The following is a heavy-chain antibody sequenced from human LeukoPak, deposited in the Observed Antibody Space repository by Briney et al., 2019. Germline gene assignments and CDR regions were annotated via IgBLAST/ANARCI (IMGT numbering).Heavy chain of an antibody. D-gene: IGHD7-27*01. CDR3: ASLTGY. CDR1: GFTFNTYT. V-gene: IGHV3-21*01. Sequence: GGSLRLSCAASGFTFNTYTMNWVRQTPGKGLEWVSSIGSISDYVSYADSVKGRFTISRDNAKNSVYLQMNSLRVEDMGVYYCASLTGYWGQGTLVTVSS. J-gene: IGHJ4*02. CDR2: IGSISDYV.